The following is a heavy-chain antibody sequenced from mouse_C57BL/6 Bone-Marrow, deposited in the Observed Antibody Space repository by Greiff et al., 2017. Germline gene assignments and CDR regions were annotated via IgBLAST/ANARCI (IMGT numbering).Heavy chain of an antibody. J-gene: IGHJ3*01. CDR3: TGTVAFAY. CDR2: IRLKSDNYAT. V-gene: IGHV6-3*01. Sequence: VQLKESGGGLVQPGGSMKLPCVASGFTFSNYWMNWVRQSPEKGLEWVAQIRLKSDNYATHYAESVKGRFTISRDDSKSSVYLQMNNLRAEDTGIYYCTGTVAFAYWGQGTLVTVSA. CDR1: GFTFSNYW.